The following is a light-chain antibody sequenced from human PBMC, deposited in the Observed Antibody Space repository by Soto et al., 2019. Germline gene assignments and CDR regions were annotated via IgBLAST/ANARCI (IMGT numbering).Light chain of an antibody. J-gene: IGLJ1*01. Sequence: SALAQPVSASRTSGQTVPITKTGSRSNIGSNTVNWYQQLPGTAPKLLIYGNNQRPSGVPDRFSGLRSGTSASLAISGLRSEDEADYYCAIWDDSLNGFYVFGVGTKVTVL. V-gene: IGLV1-44*01. CDR2: GNN. CDR1: RSNIGSNT. CDR3: AIWDDSLNGFYV.